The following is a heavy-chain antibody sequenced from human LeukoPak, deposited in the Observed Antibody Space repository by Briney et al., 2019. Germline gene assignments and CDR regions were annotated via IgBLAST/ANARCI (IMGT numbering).Heavy chain of an antibody. CDR3: ASADYSNYLGY. Sequence: GGSLRLSCAASGFTFSSYAMHWVRQAPGKGLEYVSAISSNGGSTYYANSVKGRFTISRDNSKNTLYLQMGSLRAEDMAVYYCASADYSNYLGYWGQGTLVTVSS. CDR1: GFTFSSYA. J-gene: IGHJ4*02. V-gene: IGHV3-64*01. CDR2: ISSNGGST. D-gene: IGHD4-11*01.